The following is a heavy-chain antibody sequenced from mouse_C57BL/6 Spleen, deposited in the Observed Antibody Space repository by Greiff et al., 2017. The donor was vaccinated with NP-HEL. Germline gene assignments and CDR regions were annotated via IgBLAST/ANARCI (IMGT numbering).Heavy chain of an antibody. CDR1: GFTFSDYY. CDR2: INYDGSST. J-gene: IGHJ1*03. Sequence: DVQLVESEGGLVQPGSSMKLSCTASGFTFSDYYMAWVRQVPEKGLEWVANINYDGSSTYYLDSLKSRFIISRDNAKNILYLQMSSLKSEDTATYYCARGPLYYSNYWYFDVWGTGTTVTVSS. D-gene: IGHD2-5*01. V-gene: IGHV5-16*01. CDR3: ARGPLYYSNYWYFDV.